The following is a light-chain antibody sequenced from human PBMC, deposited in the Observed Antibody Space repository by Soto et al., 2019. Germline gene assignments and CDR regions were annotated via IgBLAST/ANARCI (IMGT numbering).Light chain of an antibody. J-gene: IGLJ2*01. CDR2: DVS. V-gene: IGLV2-14*01. Sequence: QSVLTQPASVSGSPGQSITISCTGTSSDIGAYDYVSWYQQHPGKAPKLMIYDVSNRPSGVSNRFSGSKSGNTASLTISGLQAEDEADYYCSSYTSSSIYVLFGGGTKLTVL. CDR3: SSYTSSSIYVL. CDR1: SSDIGAYDY.